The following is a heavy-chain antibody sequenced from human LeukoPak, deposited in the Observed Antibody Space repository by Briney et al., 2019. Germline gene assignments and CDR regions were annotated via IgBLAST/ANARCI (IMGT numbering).Heavy chain of an antibody. D-gene: IGHD3/OR15-3a*01. J-gene: IGHJ6*03. V-gene: IGHV1-18*04. CDR3: ARVFGYYYFYMDV. CDR2: ISPENGDT. Sequence: ASVKVSCKASGYTFTGYYMHWVRQAPGQGLEWMGWISPENGDTNYAQTFQDRVTMTTDTPTNTAHMELRSLTSDDTAVYFCARVFGYYYFYMDVWGEGTTVIISS. CDR1: GYTFTGYY.